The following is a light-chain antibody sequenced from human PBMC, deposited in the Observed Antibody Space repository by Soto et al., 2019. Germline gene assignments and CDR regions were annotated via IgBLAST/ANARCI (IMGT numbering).Light chain of an antibody. Sequence: QSALTQPASVSGSPGQSITISCSGTSSDVGGYKYVSWYQQHPGKAPKLMIYEVSYRPSGVSNRFSGSKSGNTASLTISGLQAEDEADYYCCSYVGASIYVFGTGTKLTVL. CDR3: CSYVGASIYV. J-gene: IGLJ1*01. CDR2: EVS. CDR1: SSDVGGYKY. V-gene: IGLV2-14*01.